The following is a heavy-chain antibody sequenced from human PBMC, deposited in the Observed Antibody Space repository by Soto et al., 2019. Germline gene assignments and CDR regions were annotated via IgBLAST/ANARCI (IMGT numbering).Heavy chain of an antibody. J-gene: IGHJ3*02. CDR1: GFTFSSYA. CDR3: ATRIVGDMYSSRWGAFDI. Sequence: EVQLLESGGGLVQPGGSLRLSCAASGFTFSSYAMSWVRQAPGKGLEWVSDISGSGGSTYYADSVKGRFTISRDNSKNTLYLQRNSLRADDTAVYYCATRIVGDMYSSRWGAFDIWGQGTMVTVSS. CDR2: ISGSGGST. V-gene: IGHV3-23*01. D-gene: IGHD6-13*01.